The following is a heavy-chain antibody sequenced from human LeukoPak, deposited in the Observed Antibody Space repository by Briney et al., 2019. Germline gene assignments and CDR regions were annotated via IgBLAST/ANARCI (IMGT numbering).Heavy chain of an antibody. Sequence: PVGSLRLSCAASGFTLSKYWMHWVRQAPGKGLAWVSRIRSDGTTTAYADSVKGRFTISRDSAKNMLYLQMNSLRVEDTAMYYCASPGDNYAILGLDYWGQGTLVTVSS. CDR3: ASPGDNYAILGLDY. J-gene: IGHJ4*02. D-gene: IGHD3-9*01. CDR2: IRSDGTTT. V-gene: IGHV3-74*01. CDR1: GFTLSKYW.